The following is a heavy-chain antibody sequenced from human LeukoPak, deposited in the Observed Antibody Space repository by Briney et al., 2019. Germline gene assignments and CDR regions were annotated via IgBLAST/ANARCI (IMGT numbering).Heavy chain of an antibody. J-gene: IGHJ1*01. CDR3: ARDYSSGWDDAEYFQH. V-gene: IGHV3-30*03. D-gene: IGHD6-19*01. CDR2: ISYDGSNK. Sequence: GGSLRLSCAASGFTFSSYGMHWVRQAPGKGLEWVAVISYDGSNKYYADSVKGRFTISRDNSKNTLYLQMNSLRAEDTAVYYCARDYSSGWDDAEYFQHWGQGTLVTVSS. CDR1: GFTFSSYG.